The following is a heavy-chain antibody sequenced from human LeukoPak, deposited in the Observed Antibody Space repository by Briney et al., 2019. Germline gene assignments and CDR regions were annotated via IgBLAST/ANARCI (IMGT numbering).Heavy chain of an antibody. Sequence: PGGSLRLSCAASGFTVSTNYMSWVRQAPGKGLEWVSVIYSGDTTFYADSVRGKFTISRDNSKNTLYLQMNSLRAEDTAAYYCASILRSSSGYYFDYWGQGTLVTVSS. CDR1: GFTVSTNY. V-gene: IGHV3-66*01. D-gene: IGHD3-10*01. J-gene: IGHJ4*02. CDR3: ASILRSSSGYYFDY. CDR2: IYSGDTT.